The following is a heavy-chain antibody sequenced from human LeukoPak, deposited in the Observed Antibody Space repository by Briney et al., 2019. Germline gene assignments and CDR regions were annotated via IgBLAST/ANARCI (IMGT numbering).Heavy chain of an antibody. V-gene: IGHV3-23*01. Sequence: GGSLRLSCAASGFTFSSYAMSWVRQAPGKGLEWVSAISGSGGSTYYADSVKGRFTISRDNSKNTLYLQMNSLRAEDTAVYYCAKSARWLQFIGYYFVYWGQGTLVTVSS. CDR1: GFTFSSYA. CDR2: ISGSGGST. J-gene: IGHJ4*02. CDR3: AKSARWLQFIGYYFVY. D-gene: IGHD5-24*01.